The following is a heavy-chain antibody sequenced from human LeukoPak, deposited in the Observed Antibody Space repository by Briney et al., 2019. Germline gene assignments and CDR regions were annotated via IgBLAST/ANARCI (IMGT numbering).Heavy chain of an antibody. CDR3: ARAPLGVTFTNFDY. CDR1: GGSISSYY. V-gene: IGHV4-59*08. CDR2: IYYSGST. D-gene: IGHD3-10*01. Sequence: SETLSLTCTVSGGSISSYYWSWIRQPPGKGLEWIGYIYYSGSTYYNPSLKSRVTISVDTSKNQFSLKLSSVTAADTAVYYCARAPLGVTFTNFDYWGQGTLVTVSS. J-gene: IGHJ4*02.